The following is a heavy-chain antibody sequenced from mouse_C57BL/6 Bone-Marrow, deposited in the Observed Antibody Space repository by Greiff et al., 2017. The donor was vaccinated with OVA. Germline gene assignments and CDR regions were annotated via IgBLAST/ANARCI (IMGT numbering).Heavy chain of an antibody. J-gene: IGHJ1*03. CDR2: ISDGGSYT. V-gene: IGHV5-4*03. CDR3: AEGYFDV. CDR1: GFTFSSYA. Sequence: EVMLVESGGGLVKPGGSLKLSCAASGFTFSSYAMPWVRQTPEKRLEWVATISDGGSYTYYPDNVKGRFTISRDNAKNNLYLQMSHLKSEDTAMYYCAEGYFDVWGTGTTVTVSS.